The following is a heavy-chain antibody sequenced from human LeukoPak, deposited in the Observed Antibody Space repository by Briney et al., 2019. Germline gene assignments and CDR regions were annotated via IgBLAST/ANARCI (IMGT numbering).Heavy chain of an antibody. CDR3: ATYSSLNRREFQC. CDR1: GFTFSNYW. J-gene: IGHJ1*01. CDR2: IKTDGSEK. Sequence: GGSLRLSCAGSGFTFSNYWMGWVRQAPGKGLQWVANIKTDGSEKYYVDSVKGRFTISRDNAKNSLYLQMNSLRAEDTAVYYCATYSSLNRREFQCWGQGTLLTVSS. V-gene: IGHV3-7*01. D-gene: IGHD3-22*01.